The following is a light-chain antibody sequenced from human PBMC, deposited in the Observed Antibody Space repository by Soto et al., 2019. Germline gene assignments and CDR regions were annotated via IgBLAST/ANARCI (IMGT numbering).Light chain of an antibody. CDR3: QQYGSSGT. CDR2: GAS. J-gene: IGKJ1*01. CDR1: QSVSNNY. V-gene: IGKV3-20*01. Sequence: DIVLTQSPGTLSLSPGERATLSCRASQSVSNNYLAWYKQKPGQAPRILIYGASNRATGIPDRFSGSGSGTDFTLTISRLEPEDFAVDYCQQYGSSGTFGQGTKVDI.